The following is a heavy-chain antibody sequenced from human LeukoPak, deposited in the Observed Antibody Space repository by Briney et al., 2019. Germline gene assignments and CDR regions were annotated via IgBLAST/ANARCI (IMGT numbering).Heavy chain of an antibody. CDR1: GYTFTGHY. CDR2: INPNSGDT. CDR3: AREGWDQRDTAAFDY. D-gene: IGHD6-19*01. Sequence: ASVKVSCKASGYTFTGHYMHWARQAPGQGLEWMGWINPNSGDTNSAQKFQGRVTMTRDTSIRTVYMELSRLRPGDTAVYYCAREGWDQRDTAAFDYWGQGTLVTVSS. V-gene: IGHV1-2*02. J-gene: IGHJ4*02.